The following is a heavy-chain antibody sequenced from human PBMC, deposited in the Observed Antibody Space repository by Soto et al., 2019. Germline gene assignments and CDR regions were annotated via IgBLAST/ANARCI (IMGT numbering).Heavy chain of an antibody. V-gene: IGHV1-46*01. J-gene: IGHJ6*02. D-gene: IGHD5-18*01. CDR2: INPSGGST. Sequence: ASVKVSCKASGYTFTSYYMHWVRQAPGQGLEWMGIINPSGGSTSYAQKFQGRVTMTRDTSTSTVYMELSSLRSGDTAVYYCAREIYVDTAMVTYYYGMDVWGQGTTVTVSS. CDR1: GYTFTSYY. CDR3: AREIYVDTAMVTYYYGMDV.